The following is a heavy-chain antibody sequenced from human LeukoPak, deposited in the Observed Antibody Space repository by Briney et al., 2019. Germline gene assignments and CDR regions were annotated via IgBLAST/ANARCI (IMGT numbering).Heavy chain of an antibody. CDR1: GFTFSSYA. Sequence: GGSLRLSCAASGFTFSSYAMSWVRQAPGKGLEWVSAISGSGGSTYYADSVKGRFTISRENAKNSLYLQMNSLRAGDTAVYYCARGARKGSSWPFDYWGQGTLVTVSS. CDR2: ISGSGGST. J-gene: IGHJ4*02. D-gene: IGHD6-13*01. CDR3: ARGARKGSSWPFDY. V-gene: IGHV3-23*01.